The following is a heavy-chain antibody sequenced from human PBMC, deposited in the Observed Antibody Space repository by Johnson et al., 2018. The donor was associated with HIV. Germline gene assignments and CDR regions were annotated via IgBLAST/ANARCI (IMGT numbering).Heavy chain of an antibody. CDR3: TTGAFHAYDM. CDR2: IYSGGTT. Sequence: VQLVESGGGLVHPGGSLRLSCAASGFTVSSNYMSWVRQAPGKGLEWVSVIYSGGTTYYADSVKGRFTISRDTSENTVYLQMNSLRAEDTAVYYCTTGAFHAYDMWGQGTMVTVS. D-gene: IGHD1-1*01. V-gene: IGHV3-66*01. J-gene: IGHJ3*02. CDR1: GFTVSSNY.